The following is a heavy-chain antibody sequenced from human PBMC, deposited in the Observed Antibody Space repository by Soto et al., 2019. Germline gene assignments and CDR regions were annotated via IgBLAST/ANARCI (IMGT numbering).Heavy chain of an antibody. CDR3: AKADYYGSGSLSDY. J-gene: IGHJ4*02. Sequence: GGSLRLSCAASGFTFSSYSMNWVRQAPGKGLEWVSAISSSSGSIYYADSVKGRFTISRDNAKNTLYLQMNSLRAEDTAVYYCAKADYYGSGSLSDYWGQGTLVTVSS. CDR2: ISSSSGSI. CDR1: GFTFSSYS. D-gene: IGHD3-10*01. V-gene: IGHV3-21*04.